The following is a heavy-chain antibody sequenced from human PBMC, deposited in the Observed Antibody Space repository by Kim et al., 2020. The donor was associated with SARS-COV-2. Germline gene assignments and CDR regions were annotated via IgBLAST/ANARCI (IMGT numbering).Heavy chain of an antibody. V-gene: IGHV4-61*02. CDR3: ARGWDGVLNDAFDI. CDR2: IYTSGST. Sequence: SETLSLTCTVSGGSISSGSYYWSWIRQPAGKGLDWIGRIYTSGSTNYNPSLKSRVTISVDTSKNQFSLKLSSVTAADTAVYYCARGWDGVLNDAFDIWGQGTMVTVSS. CDR1: GGSISSGSYY. D-gene: IGHD4-17*01. J-gene: IGHJ3*02.